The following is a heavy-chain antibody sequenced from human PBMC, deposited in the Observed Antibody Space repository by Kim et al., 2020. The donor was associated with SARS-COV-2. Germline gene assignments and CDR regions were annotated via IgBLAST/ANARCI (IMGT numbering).Heavy chain of an antibody. Sequence: GGSLRLSCAASGFIFSNSWMTWVRQAPGKGLEWVATISADGSQKYHVDSVKGRFTISRDNAENSLYLQMNSLRAEDTAIYYCTRSLEYWGQGTLVTVPS. V-gene: IGHV3-7*01. CDR2: ISADGSQK. CDR1: GFIFSNSW. J-gene: IGHJ4*02. CDR3: TRSLEY.